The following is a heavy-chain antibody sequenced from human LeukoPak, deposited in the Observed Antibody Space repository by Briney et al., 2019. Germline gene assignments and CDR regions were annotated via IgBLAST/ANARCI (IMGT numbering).Heavy chain of an antibody. CDR3: AREGDSGSYRGGFDY. CDR1: GSTVSSNY. J-gene: IGHJ4*02. Sequence: GGSLRLSCAASGSTVSSNYMSWVRQAAGKGLEWVSVIYSGGSTYYAVSVKGRFTISRDNSKNTLYLQMNSLRAEAQAVYSCAREGDSGSYRGGFDYWGQGTLVTVSS. D-gene: IGHD1-26*01. CDR2: IYSGGST. V-gene: IGHV3-66*02.